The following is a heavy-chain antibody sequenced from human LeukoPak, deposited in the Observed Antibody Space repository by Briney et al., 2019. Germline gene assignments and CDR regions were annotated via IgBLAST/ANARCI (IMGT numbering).Heavy chain of an antibody. CDR3: AKETPYYDILTGYPPHDY. V-gene: IGHV3-30*02. D-gene: IGHD3-9*01. Sequence: GGSLRLSCAASGFTFSSYGMHWVRQAPGKGLEWVAFIRYDGSNKYYADSVKGRFTISRDNSKNTLYLQMNSLRAEDTAVYYCAKETPYYDILTGYPPHDYWGQGTLVTVSS. J-gene: IGHJ4*02. CDR2: IRYDGSNK. CDR1: GFTFSSYG.